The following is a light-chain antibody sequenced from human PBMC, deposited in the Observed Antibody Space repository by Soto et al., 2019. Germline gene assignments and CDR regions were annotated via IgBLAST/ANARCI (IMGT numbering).Light chain of an antibody. CDR1: QSMSSW. CDR2: KAS. J-gene: IGKJ4*01. Sequence: DIQMTQSPSTLSASVGDRVTITCRASQSMSSWLAWHQQKPAKAPKVLIYKASSLESGVPSRFSGSGSGTEVTLTISSLQPDDFATYYCQQYNTYPLTFGGGTKVEIK. V-gene: IGKV1-5*03. CDR3: QQYNTYPLT.